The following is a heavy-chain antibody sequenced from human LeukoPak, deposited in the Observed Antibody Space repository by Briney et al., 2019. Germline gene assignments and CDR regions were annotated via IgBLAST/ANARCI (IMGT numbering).Heavy chain of an antibody. CDR3: ARYVTALDY. CDR2: IKEDGSKT. D-gene: IGHD2-21*02. J-gene: IGHJ4*02. CDR1: QFTFSSYW. V-gene: IGHV3-7*03. Sequence: EGSLRLSCAASQFTFSSYWMSWVRRAPGKGLEWVANIKEDGSKTYYVDSVKGRFTISRDNAKNSLYLQMNSLRAEDTALYYCARYVTALDYWGQGTLVTVSS.